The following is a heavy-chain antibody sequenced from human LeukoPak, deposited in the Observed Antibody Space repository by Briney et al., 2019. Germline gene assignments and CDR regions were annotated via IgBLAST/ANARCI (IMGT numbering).Heavy chain of an antibody. Sequence: PGGSLRLSCAASGFTFSNFWMHWVRQAPGRGLVWVSRINSDGSSTSYADSVKGRFTISRDNSKNTLYLQMNSLRAEDTAVYYCAKDLQDIVVVVAATPGFGFDYWGQGTLVTVSS. CDR1: GFTFSNFW. V-gene: IGHV3-74*01. CDR2: INSDGSST. D-gene: IGHD2-15*01. CDR3: AKDLQDIVVVVAATPGFGFDY. J-gene: IGHJ4*02.